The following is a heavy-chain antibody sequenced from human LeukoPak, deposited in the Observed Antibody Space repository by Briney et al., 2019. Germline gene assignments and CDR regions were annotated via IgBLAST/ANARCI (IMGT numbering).Heavy chain of an antibody. Sequence: GGSLRLSCAASGFTFSNYWMHWVRQAPGKGLVWVSRINSDGSSTSYADSVKGRFTISRDNAKNTLYLQMNSLRAEDTAVYYCARDFRGYYGSGSLGGWGQGTLVTVSS. V-gene: IGHV3-74*01. D-gene: IGHD3-10*01. CDR3: ARDFRGYYGSGSLGG. CDR1: GFTFSNYW. J-gene: IGHJ4*02. CDR2: INSDGSST.